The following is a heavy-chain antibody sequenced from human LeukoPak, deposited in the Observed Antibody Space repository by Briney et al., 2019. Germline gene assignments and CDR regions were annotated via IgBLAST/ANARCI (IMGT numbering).Heavy chain of an antibody. V-gene: IGHV3-23*01. CDR3: ARDQLMSSSSWPDAFDI. D-gene: IGHD6-13*01. CDR2: ISGSGGST. Sequence: GGSLRLSCAASGFTFSSYAMSWVRQAPGKGLEWVSAISGSGGSTYYADSVKGRFTISRDNAKNSLYLQMNSLRAEDTAVYYCARDQLMSSSSWPDAFDIWGQGTMVTVSS. CDR1: GFTFSSYA. J-gene: IGHJ3*02.